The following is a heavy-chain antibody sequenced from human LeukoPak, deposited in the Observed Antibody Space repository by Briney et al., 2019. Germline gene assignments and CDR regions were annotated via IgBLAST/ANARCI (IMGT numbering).Heavy chain of an antibody. CDR1: GGSISFGSFY. V-gene: IGHV4-61*09. CDR3: ARASGWYGDYFDS. CDR2: IYARGTS. J-gene: IGHJ4*02. D-gene: IGHD6-19*01. Sequence: PSQTLSLTCTVSGGSISFGSFYWSWIWQPAGKRLEWIGQIYARGTSNYNPSLRSRVTISLDTSKNQFSLNLNSVTAADTAVYYCARASGWYGDYFDSWGQGTLVSVSS.